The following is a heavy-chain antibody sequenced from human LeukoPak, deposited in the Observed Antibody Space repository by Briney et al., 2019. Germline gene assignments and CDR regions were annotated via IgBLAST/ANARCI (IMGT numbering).Heavy chain of an antibody. CDR2: INHSGST. CDR1: GGSFSGYY. Sequence: PSETLSLTCAVYGGSFSGYYWSWIRQPPGKGLEWIGEINHSGSTNYNPSLTSRVTISVDTSKNQFSLKLSSVTAADTAVYYCARGCVLGGDIVVVVAATAFDYWGQGTLVTVSS. V-gene: IGHV4-34*01. D-gene: IGHD2-15*01. J-gene: IGHJ4*02. CDR3: ARGCVLGGDIVVVVAATAFDY.